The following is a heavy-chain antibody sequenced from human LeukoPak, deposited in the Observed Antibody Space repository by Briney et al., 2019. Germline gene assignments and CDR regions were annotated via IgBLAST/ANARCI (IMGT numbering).Heavy chain of an antibody. J-gene: IGHJ4*02. CDR1: GGTFSSYA. CDR3: ARGVPGGSYYYFDY. CDR2: IIPILGIA. Sequence: SVKVSCKASGGTFSSYAISWVRQAPGQGLEWMGRIIPILGIANYAQKFQGRVTITADKSTSAAYMGLSSLRSEDTAVYYCARGVPGGSYYYFDYWGQGTLVTVSS. V-gene: IGHV1-69*04. D-gene: IGHD1-26*01.